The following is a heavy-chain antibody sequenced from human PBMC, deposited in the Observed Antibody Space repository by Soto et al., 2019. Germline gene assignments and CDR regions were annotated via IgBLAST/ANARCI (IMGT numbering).Heavy chain of an antibody. J-gene: IGHJ3*02. D-gene: IGHD6-19*01. CDR2: IIPIFGTA. CDR3: AREVHSSGWYKGAFDI. CDR1: GGTFSSYA. V-gene: IGHV1-69*01. Sequence: QVQLVQSGAEVKKPGSSVKVSCKASGGTFSSYAISWVRQAPGQGLEWMGGIIPIFGTANYAQKFQGRVTITADESTRTAYMELSSLRSEDTAVYYCAREVHSSGWYKGAFDIWGQGTMVTVSS.